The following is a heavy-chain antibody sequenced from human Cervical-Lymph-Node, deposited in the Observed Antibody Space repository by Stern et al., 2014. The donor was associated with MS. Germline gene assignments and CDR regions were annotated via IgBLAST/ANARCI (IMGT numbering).Heavy chain of an antibody. D-gene: IGHD3-3*01. J-gene: IGHJ4*02. V-gene: IGHV1-18*01. Sequence: VQLVQSGTEVKKPGASVKVSCKASGYNFFAYGITWVRQAPGQGLEWMGWVSDNNVKTTTAQSLQGRVVLTIDISTNTSYMELRRLRSDDTAVYYCAGALRFLERSDFDFWGPGTLVTVSS. CDR2: VSDNNVKT. CDR3: AGALRFLERSDFDF. CDR1: GYNFFAYG.